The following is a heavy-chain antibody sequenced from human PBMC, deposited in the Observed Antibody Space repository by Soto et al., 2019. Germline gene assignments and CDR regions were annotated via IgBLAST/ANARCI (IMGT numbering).Heavy chain of an antibody. CDR1: GYTFTSYG. J-gene: IGHJ5*02. CDR3: AREGPFFSARNWFAP. D-gene: IGHD6-6*01. Sequence: ASVKVSCKASGYTFTSYGITWVRQAPGQGLEWMGWSSGYNGDIKYAQKFQGRVTMTADTSTSTAYMDLRSLRSDDTAIYFCAREGPFFSARNWFAPGGQETLVPVSS. V-gene: IGHV1-18*01. CDR2: SSGYNGDI.